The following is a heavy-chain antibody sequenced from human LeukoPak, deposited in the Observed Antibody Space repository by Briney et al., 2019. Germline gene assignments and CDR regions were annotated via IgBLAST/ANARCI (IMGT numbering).Heavy chain of an antibody. CDR2: IIPIFGTA. V-gene: IGHV1-69*05. CDR3: ATHCSSTSCYYGEFDY. D-gene: IGHD2-2*01. Sequence: SVKVSCKASGGTFSSYAISWVRQAPGQGLEWMGRIIPIFGTANYAQKFQGRVTITTDESTSTAYMELSSLRSEDTAVYYCATHCSSTSCYYGEFDYWGQGTLVTVSS. J-gene: IGHJ4*02. CDR1: GGTFSSYA.